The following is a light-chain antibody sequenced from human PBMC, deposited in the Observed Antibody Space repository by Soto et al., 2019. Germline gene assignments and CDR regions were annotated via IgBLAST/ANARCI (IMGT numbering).Light chain of an antibody. CDR3: QQLYSYPLT. Sequence: IQVTQSPSSLSASVGDRVTITCRASQGITSYLAWYQQKPGKAPKLLIYAASALQTGVSSRFSGSGYGTDFATTISILQPEYFATYFCQQLYSYPLTFGGGTTVEF. J-gene: IGKJ4*01. V-gene: IGKV1-9*01. CDR2: AAS. CDR1: QGITSY.